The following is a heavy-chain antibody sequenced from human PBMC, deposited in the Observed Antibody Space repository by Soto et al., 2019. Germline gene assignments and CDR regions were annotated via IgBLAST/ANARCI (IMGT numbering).Heavy chain of an antibody. CDR2: INHSGST. CDR1: GGSFSGYY. J-gene: IGHJ6*03. D-gene: IGHD4-4*01. Sequence: SETLSLTCAVYGGSFSGYYWSWIRQPPGKGLEWIGEINHSGSTNYNPSPKSRVTISVDTSKNQFSLKLSSVTAADTAVYYCARGTTVTSIYYYYYMDVWGKGPRSPSP. V-gene: IGHV4-34*01. CDR3: ARGTTVTSIYYYYYMDV.